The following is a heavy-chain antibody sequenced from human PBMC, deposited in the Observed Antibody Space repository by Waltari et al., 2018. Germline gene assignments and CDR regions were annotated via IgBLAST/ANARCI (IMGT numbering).Heavy chain of an antibody. V-gene: IGHV4-39*01. J-gene: IGHJ4*02. CDR3: ARRVVVAATYFDY. CDR1: GGSIRRSSYY. Sequence: QLQLQESGPGLVKPSETLSLTCPVSGGSIRRSSYYWGWIRQPPGKGLEWIGSIYYSGSTYYNPSLKSRVTISVDTSKNQFSLKLSSVTAADTAVYYCARRVVVAATYFDYWGQGTLVTVSS. D-gene: IGHD2-15*01. CDR2: IYYSGST.